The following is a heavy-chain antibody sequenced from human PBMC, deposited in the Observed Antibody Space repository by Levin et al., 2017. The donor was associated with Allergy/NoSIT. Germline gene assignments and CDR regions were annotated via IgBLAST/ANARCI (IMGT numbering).Heavy chain of an antibody. CDR2: IRSKANSYAT. D-gene: IGHD6-19*01. J-gene: IGHJ4*02. CDR1: GFTFSGSA. CDR3: TTGRTQWLVRAFDY. Sequence: LSLTCAASGFTFSGSAMHWVRQASGKGLEWVGRIRSKANSYATAYAASVKGRFTISRDDSKNTAYLQMNSLKTEDTAVYYCTTGRTQWLVRAFDYWGQGTLVTVSS. V-gene: IGHV3-73*01.